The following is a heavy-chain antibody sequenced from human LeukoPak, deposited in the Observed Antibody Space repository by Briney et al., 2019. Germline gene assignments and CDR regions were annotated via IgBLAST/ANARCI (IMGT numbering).Heavy chain of an antibody. CDR2: IYYSESP. Sequence: SETLSLTCTVSGVSISSYYWSWIRQPPGKGLEWIGYIYYSESPNYNPSLKSRVTISLDTSKNQFSLDLSSVTAADTVVYYCASRTGSSSTFHYWGQGTLVTVSS. CDR1: GVSISSYY. V-gene: IGHV4-59*01. CDR3: ASRTGSSSTFHY. J-gene: IGHJ4*02. D-gene: IGHD6-13*01.